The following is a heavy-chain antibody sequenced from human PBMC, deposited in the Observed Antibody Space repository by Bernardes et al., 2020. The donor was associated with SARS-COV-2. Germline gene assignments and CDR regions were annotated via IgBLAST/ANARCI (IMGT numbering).Heavy chain of an antibody. J-gene: IGHJ2*01. CDR2: IYNSETT. CDR3: ARVLNNYPYWYLDV. Sequence: SETLSLTCTVSGDSVSSGSYYWSWIRQSPGKGLEWIGYIYNSETTNYNPSLKSRVTISVDTSKNLFSLKLNSVTAADTAVYFCARVLNNYPYWYLDVWGRGTLVTVS. D-gene: IGHD1-1*01. CDR1: GDSVSSGSYY. V-gene: IGHV4-61*01.